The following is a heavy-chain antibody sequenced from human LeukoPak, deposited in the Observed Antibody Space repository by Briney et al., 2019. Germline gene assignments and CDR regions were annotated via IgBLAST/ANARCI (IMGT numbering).Heavy chain of an antibody. Sequence: PGGSLRLSCAASGFTFSKNYMTWVRQAPGKGLEWVPVIYGGGSTFHPDSVKGRFTISRDNSKNTLFIQMNSLRAEDTAIYYCAGLPVVTAVKGAFHIWGQGTMVTVSS. CDR1: GFTFSKNY. CDR2: IYGGGST. J-gene: IGHJ3*02. CDR3: AGLPVVTAVKGAFHI. V-gene: IGHV3-53*01. D-gene: IGHD2-21*02.